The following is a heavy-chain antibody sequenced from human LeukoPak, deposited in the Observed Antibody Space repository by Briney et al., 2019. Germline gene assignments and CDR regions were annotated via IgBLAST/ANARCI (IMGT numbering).Heavy chain of an antibody. V-gene: IGHV3-43D*04. Sequence: GGSLRLSCAASGFTFDDYAMHWVRQAPGKGLEWVSLISWDGGSTYYADSVKGQFTISRDNSKNSLYLQMNSLRAEDTALYYCAKDRGYSYGYGAFDIWGQGTMVTVSS. CDR3: AKDRGYSYGYGAFDI. D-gene: IGHD5-18*01. CDR2: ISWDGGST. CDR1: GFTFDDYA. J-gene: IGHJ3*02.